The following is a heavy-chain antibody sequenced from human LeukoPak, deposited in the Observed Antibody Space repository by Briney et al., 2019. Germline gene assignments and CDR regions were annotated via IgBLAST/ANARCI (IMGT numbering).Heavy chain of an antibody. Sequence: SVKVSCKASGGTFSSYAISWVRQAPGQGLEWMGRIIPILGIANYAQKFQGRVTITADKSTSTAYMELSSLRSEDTAVYYCARAWHGYSYGYGYFDYWGQGTLVTVSS. CDR2: IIPILGIA. D-gene: IGHD5-18*01. V-gene: IGHV1-69*04. CDR3: ARAWHGYSYGYGYFDY. CDR1: GGTFSSYA. J-gene: IGHJ4*02.